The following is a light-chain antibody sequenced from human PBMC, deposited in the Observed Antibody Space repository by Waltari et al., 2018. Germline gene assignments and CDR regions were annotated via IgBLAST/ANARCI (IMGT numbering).Light chain of an antibody. CDR1: NFNIGSNY. J-gene: IGLJ2*01. Sequence: QSVLTQPPSMSGTPGQRVTISCSGSNFNIGSNYVYWYQQFPGMAPQLLIYRNTERPSGVPDRVVASKAGASASLAISGLRSEDEADYHCAAWDDSLSGRVFGGGTKLTV. V-gene: IGLV1-47*01. CDR2: RNT. CDR3: AAWDDSLSGRV.